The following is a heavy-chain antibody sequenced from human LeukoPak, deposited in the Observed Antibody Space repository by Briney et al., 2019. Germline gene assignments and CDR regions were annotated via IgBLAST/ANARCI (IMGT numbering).Heavy chain of an antibody. V-gene: IGHV3-23*01. Sequence: GGSLRLSCAASGFTFSSYGMSWVRQAPGRGLEWVSAVSASGGSTYYAGSVKGRLTISRDNSKNTLYVQMNSLRAEGTAVYYCARGYGDLDYWGQGTLVTVSS. D-gene: IGHD4-17*01. CDR1: GFTFSSYG. CDR3: ARGYGDLDY. CDR2: VSASGGST. J-gene: IGHJ4*02.